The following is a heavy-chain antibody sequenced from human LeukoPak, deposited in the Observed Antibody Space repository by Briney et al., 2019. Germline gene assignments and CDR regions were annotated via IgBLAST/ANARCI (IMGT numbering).Heavy chain of an antibody. CDR2: ISNDGSNK. CDR1: GLSLSGYG. Sequence: GGSLRLACAASGLSLSGYGMHWVRQAPGKGLEWLAVISNDGSNKYYADSVKGRLTISRDNSKNTLYLQMNSLRGEDTALYYCAKDGGDTDQHFGMDVWGQGTTVTVSS. V-gene: IGHV3-30*18. D-gene: IGHD3-16*01. CDR3: AKDGGDTDQHFGMDV. J-gene: IGHJ6*02.